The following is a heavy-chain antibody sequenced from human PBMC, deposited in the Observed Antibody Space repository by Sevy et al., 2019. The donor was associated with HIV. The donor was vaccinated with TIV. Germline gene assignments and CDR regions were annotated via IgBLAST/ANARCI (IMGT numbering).Heavy chain of an antibody. CDR2: ISGSGGTT. Sequence: GGSLRLSCAASGFTFSNYAMNWVRQAPGKGLEWVSSISGSGGTTYYADSVEGRFTMSRGKSKNTLYLQMRTLRAEDTAVYYCTKVLARGAGVAGTAWGMDVWGQGTTVTVSS. CDR1: GFTFSNYA. D-gene: IGHD6-19*01. J-gene: IGHJ6*02. V-gene: IGHV3-23*01. CDR3: TKVLARGAGVAGTAWGMDV.